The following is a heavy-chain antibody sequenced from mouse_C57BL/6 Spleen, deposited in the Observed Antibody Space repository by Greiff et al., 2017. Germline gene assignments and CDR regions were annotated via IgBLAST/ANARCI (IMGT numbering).Heavy chain of an antibody. CDR2: IHPSDSDT. Sequence: QVQLKQPGAELVKPGASVKVSCKASGYTFTSYWMHWVKQRPGQGLEWIGRIHPSDSDTNYNQKFKGKATLTVDKSSSTAYMQLSSLTSEDSAVYYCATRYYGSSYDWYFDVWGTGTTVTVSS. V-gene: IGHV1-74*01. J-gene: IGHJ1*03. D-gene: IGHD1-1*01. CDR3: ATRYYGSSYDWYFDV. CDR1: GYTFTSYW.